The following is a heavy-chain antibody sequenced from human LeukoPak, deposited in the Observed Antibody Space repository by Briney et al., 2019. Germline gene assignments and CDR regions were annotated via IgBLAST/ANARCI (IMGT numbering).Heavy chain of an antibody. CDR2: IYHSGST. J-gene: IGHJ6*03. CDR3: ARSYSSSSGRSRVYYYYYMDV. Sequence: PETLSVTCTVSGYSISSGYYWGWIRQPPGKGLEWIGSIYHSGSTHYNPSLKSRVTISVDTSKTQFSLKLSSVTAADTAVYYCARSYSSSSGRSRVYYYYYMDVWGKGTTVTVSS. V-gene: IGHV4-38-2*02. CDR1: GYSISSGYY. D-gene: IGHD6-6*01.